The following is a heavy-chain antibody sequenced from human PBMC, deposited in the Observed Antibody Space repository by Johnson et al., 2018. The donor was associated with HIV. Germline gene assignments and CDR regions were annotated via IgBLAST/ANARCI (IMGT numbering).Heavy chain of an antibody. CDR1: GFIFDDYA. CDR3: ARETGFAIFGVVKLNAFDI. CDR2: INWNGGST. D-gene: IGHD3-3*01. J-gene: IGHJ3*02. Sequence: EVQLVESGGGLVQPGRSLRLSCTGSGFIFDDYAMSWFRQAPGKGLEWVSGINWNGGSTDYADSVKGRFTISRDNAKNSLYLQMNSLRAEDTALYYCARETGFAIFGVVKLNAFDIWGQGTMVTVFS. V-gene: IGHV3-20*04.